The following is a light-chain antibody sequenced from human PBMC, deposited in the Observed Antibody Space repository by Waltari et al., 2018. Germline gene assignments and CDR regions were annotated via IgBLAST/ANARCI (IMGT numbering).Light chain of an antibody. V-gene: IGKV4-1*01. J-gene: IGKJ4*01. CDR1: QSVLSSSDNKNY. Sequence: DIVMTQSPDSLAVSLGERATINCKSSQSVLSSSDNKNYLAWYQQKPGQPPKLFIYWSSTRESGVPDRFSGSGSGTDFALTISSLQAEDVAVYYCQHYYTSPPTLGGGTKVEIK. CDR2: WSS. CDR3: QHYYTSPPT.